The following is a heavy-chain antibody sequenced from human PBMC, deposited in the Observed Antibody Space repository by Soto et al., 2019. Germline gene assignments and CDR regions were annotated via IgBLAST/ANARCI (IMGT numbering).Heavy chain of an antibody. CDR2: ISYDGSNK. V-gene: IGHV3-30*18. Sequence: QVQLVESGGGVVQPGRSLRLSCAASGFTFSSYGMEWVRQAPGKGLEWVAVISYDGSNKYYTDSVKGRFTISRDNSKNTLYLHVNSMRAEDTAVYYCAKDHLNRAATAPFAYWGQGTLVTVSS. CDR1: GFTFSSYG. CDR3: AKDHLNRAATAPFAY. D-gene: IGHD2-21*02. J-gene: IGHJ4*02.